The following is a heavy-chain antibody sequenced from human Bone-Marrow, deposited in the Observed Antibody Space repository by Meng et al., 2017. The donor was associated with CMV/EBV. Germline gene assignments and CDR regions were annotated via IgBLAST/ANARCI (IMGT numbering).Heavy chain of an antibody. D-gene: IGHD3-22*01. J-gene: IGHJ4*02. Sequence: GSISSGGYYWSWSRQHPGKGLEWVGYIYYSGSTYYNPSLKSRVTISVDTSKNQFSLKLSSVTAADTAVYYCARADGSSGYYYRVDYWGQGTLVTVSS. CDR2: IYYSGST. CDR3: ARADGSSGYYYRVDY. V-gene: IGHV4-31*02. CDR1: GSISSGGYY.